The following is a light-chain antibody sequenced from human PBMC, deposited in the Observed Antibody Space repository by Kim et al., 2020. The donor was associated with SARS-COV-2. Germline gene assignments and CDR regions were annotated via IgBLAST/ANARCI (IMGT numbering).Light chain of an antibody. CDR1: SSDVGSYNL. CDR2: EVN. J-gene: IGLJ3*02. CDR3: CSYAGTSTWV. Sequence: QSALTQPASVSGSPGQSITISCTGTSSDVGSYNLVSWYQHHPGKAPRLMIYEVNKRPSGVSNRFSGSKSGNTASLTISGLQAEDEADYYCCSYAGTSTWVFGEGTQRTVL. V-gene: IGLV2-23*02.